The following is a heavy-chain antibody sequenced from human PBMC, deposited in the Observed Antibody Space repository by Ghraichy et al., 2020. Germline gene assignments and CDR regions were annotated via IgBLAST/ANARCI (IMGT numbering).Heavy chain of an antibody. Sequence: SETLSLTCTVSGGSISSYYWSWIRQPPGKGLEWIGYIYYSGSTNYNPSLKSRVTISVDTSKNQFSLKLSSVTAADTAVYYCARSGGQYYDFWSGYYIDYWGQGTLVTVSS. D-gene: IGHD3-3*01. CDR1: GGSISSYY. V-gene: IGHV4-59*01. J-gene: IGHJ4*02. CDR3: ARSGGQYYDFWSGYYIDY. CDR2: IYYSGST.